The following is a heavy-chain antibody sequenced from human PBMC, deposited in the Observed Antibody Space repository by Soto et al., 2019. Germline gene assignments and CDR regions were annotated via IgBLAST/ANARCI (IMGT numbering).Heavy chain of an antibody. J-gene: IGHJ4*02. Sequence: QVQLVESGGGVVQPGRSLRLSCAAAGFTFSSYAMHWVLQAPGKGLEWVAVISYDGSNKYYADSVKGRFTISRDNSKNTLYLQMNSLRAEDTAVYYCERDHGGGLDYGGQGTLVTVSS. CDR1: GFTFSSYA. D-gene: IGHD3-16*01. V-gene: IGHV3-30-3*01. CDR3: ERDHGGGLDY. CDR2: ISYDGSNK.